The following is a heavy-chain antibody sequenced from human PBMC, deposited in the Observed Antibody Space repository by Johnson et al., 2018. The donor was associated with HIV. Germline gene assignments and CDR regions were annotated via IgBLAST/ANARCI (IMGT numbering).Heavy chain of an antibody. CDR2: MWYDGSNK. D-gene: IGHD1-26*01. CDR1: GFTFSTYG. CDR3: AKERGTYYVVDSFDI. Sequence: QVQLVESGGGLVQPGGSLRLSCAASGFTFSTYGMHWVRQAPGKGLAWVAVMWYDGSNKYYADSVTGRFTISRDNSKNTLYLQMNSLRAEDTAVYYCAKERGTYYVVDSFDIWGQGTMVTVSS. J-gene: IGHJ3*02. V-gene: IGHV3-30*02.